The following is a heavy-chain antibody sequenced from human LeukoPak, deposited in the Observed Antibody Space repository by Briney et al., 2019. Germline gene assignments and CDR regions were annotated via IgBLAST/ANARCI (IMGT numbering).Heavy chain of an antibody. CDR2: IIPILGIA. CDR1: GGTFSSYA. V-gene: IGHV1-69*04. J-gene: IGHJ4*02. CDR3: ARGNSEGYHDSSGYYYY. Sequence: ASVKVSCKASGGTFSSYAISWVRQAPGQVLEWMGRIIPILGIANYAQKFQGRVTITADKSTSTAYMELSSLRSEDTAVYYCARGNSEGYHDSSGYYYYWGQGTLVTVSS. D-gene: IGHD3-22*01.